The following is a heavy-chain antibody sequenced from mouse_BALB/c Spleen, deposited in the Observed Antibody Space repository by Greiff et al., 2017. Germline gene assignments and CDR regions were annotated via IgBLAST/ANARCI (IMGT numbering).Heavy chain of an antibody. CDR2: IDPYNGGT. CDR1: GYAFTSYN. V-gene: IGHV1S135*01. Sequence: VQLKESGPELVKPGASVKVSCKASGYAFTSYNMYWVKQSHGKSLEWIGHIDPYNGGTSYNQKFKGKATLTVDKSSSTAYMHLNSLTSEDSAVYYCAGGALYAMDYWGQGTSVTVSS. J-gene: IGHJ4*01. CDR3: AGGALYAMDY.